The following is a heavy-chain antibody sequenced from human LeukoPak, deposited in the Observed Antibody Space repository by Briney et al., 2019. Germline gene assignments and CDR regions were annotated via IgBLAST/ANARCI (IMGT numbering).Heavy chain of an antibody. CDR2: INPNSGGT. J-gene: IGHJ6*03. CDR3: ARVAAEVVGVPGAIGFGWLRRDYYYMDV. V-gene: IGHV1-2*02. Sequence: ASVRVSCKASGYTFTVYYMHWVRQAPGQGLEWMGWINPNSGGTNYAQKFQGRVTMTRDTSISTAYMELSRLRSDDTAVYYCARVAAEVVGVPGAIGFGWLRRDYYYMDVWGKGTTVTVSS. CDR1: GYTFTVYY. D-gene: IGHD2-2*02.